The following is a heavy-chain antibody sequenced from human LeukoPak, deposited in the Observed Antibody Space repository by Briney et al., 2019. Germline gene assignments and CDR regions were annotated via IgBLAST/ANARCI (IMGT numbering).Heavy chain of an antibody. CDR3: AKDGGQQWLTNYYSYGMDV. D-gene: IGHD6-19*01. J-gene: IGHJ6*02. Sequence: ASVKVSCKASGYTFTSYGISWVRQAPGQGLEWMAWIKTYNGDTNTAQKFLDRIIMTTDKSTGTAYMELRSLRSDDTAVYYCAKDGGQQWLTNYYSYGMDVWGQGTTVIVSS. CDR2: IKTYNGDT. V-gene: IGHV1-18*01. CDR1: GYTFTSYG.